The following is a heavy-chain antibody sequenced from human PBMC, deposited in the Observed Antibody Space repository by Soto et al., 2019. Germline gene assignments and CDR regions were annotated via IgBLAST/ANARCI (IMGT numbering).Heavy chain of an antibody. Sequence: QLQLQESGPGLVKPSETLSLTCTVSGGSISSSSYYWGWIRQPPGKGLEWIGSIYYSGRTYYNPSLKSRVTISVDTSKNKFSLKLNSVTAADTAVYYCARQHIVVVPHWGQGTLVTVSS. CDR2: IYYSGRT. CDR1: GGSISSSSYY. D-gene: IGHD2-21*01. V-gene: IGHV4-39*01. J-gene: IGHJ4*02. CDR3: ARQHIVVVPH.